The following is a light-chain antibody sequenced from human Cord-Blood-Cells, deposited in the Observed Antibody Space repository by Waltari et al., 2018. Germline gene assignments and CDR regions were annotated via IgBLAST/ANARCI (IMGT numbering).Light chain of an antibody. J-gene: IGKJ2*01. V-gene: IGKV3-20*01. CDR2: GAS. Sequence: EIVLTQSPGTLSLSPGERGTTPCRASQSVSSSYLAWYQQKPGQAPRLLIYGASSRATGIPDRFSGSGSGTDFTLTISRLEPEDFAVYYCQQYGSSLYTFGQGTKLEIK. CDR1: QSVSSSY. CDR3: QQYGSSLYT.